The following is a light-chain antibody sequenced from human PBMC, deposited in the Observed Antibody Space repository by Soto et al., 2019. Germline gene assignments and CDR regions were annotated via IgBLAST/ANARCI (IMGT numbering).Light chain of an antibody. CDR1: ASNIGNNS. CDR2: DDN. V-gene: IGLV1-51*01. Sequence: QSVLTQPPSVSAAPGQRVTISCSGSASNIGNNSVSWYQQLPGAAPKLLIYDDNNRPPGIPDRFSGSKSGTSATLGITGLQTGDEADYYCGTWDTSLPACVFGPGTKLTVL. CDR3: GTWDTSLPACV. J-gene: IGLJ1*01.